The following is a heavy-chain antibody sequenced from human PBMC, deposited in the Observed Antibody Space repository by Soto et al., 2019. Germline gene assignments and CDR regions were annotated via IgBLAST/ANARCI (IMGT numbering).Heavy chain of an antibody. J-gene: IGHJ6*02. Sequence: SVKVSCKASGGTFSSYAISWVRQAPGQGLEWMGGIIPIFGTANYAQKFQGRVTITADESTSTAYMELSSLRSEDTAVYYCARVVGYSSGYYYYGMDVWGQGTTVTVSS. CDR3: ARVVGYSSGYYYYGMDV. CDR2: IIPIFGTA. CDR1: GGTFSSYA. D-gene: IGHD6-25*01. V-gene: IGHV1-69*13.